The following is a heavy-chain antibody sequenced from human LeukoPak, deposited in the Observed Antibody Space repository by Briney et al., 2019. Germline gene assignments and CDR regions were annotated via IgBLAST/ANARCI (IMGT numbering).Heavy chain of an antibody. D-gene: IGHD6-13*01. CDR1: GYTFTSYD. Sequence: ASVKVSCKASGYTFTSYDINWVRQATGQGLEWMGWMNPNSGNTGYAHKFQGRVTITRNTSISTAYMELRSLRSDDTAVYYCARGPIAAAGDYWGQGTLVTVSS. CDR2: MNPNSGNT. J-gene: IGHJ4*02. CDR3: ARGPIAAAGDY. V-gene: IGHV1-8*03.